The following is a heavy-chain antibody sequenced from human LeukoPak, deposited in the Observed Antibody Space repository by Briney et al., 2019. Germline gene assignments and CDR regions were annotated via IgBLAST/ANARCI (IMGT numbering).Heavy chain of an antibody. CDR1: GFTFDDYA. CDR3: AKDFVGAIQAFDI. CDR2: ISWNSGSI. J-gene: IGHJ3*02. V-gene: IGHV3-9*01. Sequence: GGFLRLSCAASGFTFDDYAMHWVRQAPGKGLEWVSGISWNSGSIGYADSVKGRFTISRDNAKNSLYLQMNSLRAEDTALYYCAKDFVGAIQAFDIWGQGTMVTVSS. D-gene: IGHD1-26*01.